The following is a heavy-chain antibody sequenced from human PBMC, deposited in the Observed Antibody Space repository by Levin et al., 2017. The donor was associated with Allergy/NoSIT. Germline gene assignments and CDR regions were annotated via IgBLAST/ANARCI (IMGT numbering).Heavy chain of an antibody. CDR3: SSPYSSSWYGAFDY. CDR2: IIPIFGTA. Sequence: SVKVSCKASGGTFSSYAISWVRQAPGQGLEWMGGIIPIFGTANYAQKFQGRVTITADKSTSTAYMELSSLRSEDTAVYYCSSPYSSSWYGAFDYWGQGTLVTVSS. D-gene: IGHD6-13*01. V-gene: IGHV1-69*06. CDR1: GGTFSSYA. J-gene: IGHJ4*02.